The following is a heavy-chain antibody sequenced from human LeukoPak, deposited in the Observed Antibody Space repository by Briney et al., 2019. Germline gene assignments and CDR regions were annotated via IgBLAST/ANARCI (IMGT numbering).Heavy chain of an antibody. Sequence: GGSRRLSCAASGFTFSSYAMHWVRQAPGKGLEWVAVISYDGSNKYYADSVKGRFTISRDNSKNTLYLQMNSLRAEDTAVYYCARDRRQWLVAAWGQGTLVTVSS. V-gene: IGHV3-30-3*01. J-gene: IGHJ5*02. CDR2: ISYDGSNK. CDR3: ARDRRQWLVAA. CDR1: GFTFSSYA. D-gene: IGHD6-19*01.